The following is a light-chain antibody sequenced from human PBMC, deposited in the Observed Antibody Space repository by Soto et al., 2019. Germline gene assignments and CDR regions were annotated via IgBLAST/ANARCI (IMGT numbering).Light chain of an antibody. CDR1: QGIGNF. CDR3: QSYNSAPLWT. CDR2: GAS. Sequence: DIEMTQSPSSLSASVGDRVTITCRARQGIGNFLAWYQQKPGKVPTLLIYGASTLQSGVPSRFSGSGFGTNFTLTISSLQPEDVATYYCQSYNSAPLWTFGQGTKVVI. J-gene: IGKJ1*01. V-gene: IGKV1-27*01.